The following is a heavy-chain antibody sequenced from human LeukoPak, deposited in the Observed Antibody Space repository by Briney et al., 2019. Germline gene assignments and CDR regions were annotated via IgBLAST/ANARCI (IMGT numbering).Heavy chain of an antibody. Sequence: GSLRLSCAASGFTFSSYGMSWVRQAPGKGLEWVSAISSSGGSTFYADSVKGRFTISRDNSKNTLYLQVSSLGAEDTAVYYCAKDPTFWFVIVPAVVDYWGRGLLVTVSS. V-gene: IGHV3-23*01. J-gene: IGHJ4*01. CDR2: ISSSGGST. D-gene: IGHD2-2*01. CDR3: AKDPTFWFVIVPAVVDY. CDR1: GFTFSSYG.